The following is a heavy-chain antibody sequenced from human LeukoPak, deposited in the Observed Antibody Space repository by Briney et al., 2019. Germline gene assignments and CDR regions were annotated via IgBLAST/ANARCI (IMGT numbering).Heavy chain of an antibody. J-gene: IGHJ4*02. CDR3: ARYSRKGDYILDY. D-gene: IGHD4-17*01. Sequence: PSETLSLTCSVSGASISSDYWSWIRQPPGKGLEWMGYIHYSGDSNYNPSLKSRVTISVDTSNNQFSLKLTSVTTADTAVYYCARYSRKGDYILDYWGQGTLVTVSS. V-gene: IGHV4-59*01. CDR1: GASISSDY. CDR2: IHYSGDS.